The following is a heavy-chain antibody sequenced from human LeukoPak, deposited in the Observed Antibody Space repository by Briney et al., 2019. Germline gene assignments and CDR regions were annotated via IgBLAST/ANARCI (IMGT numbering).Heavy chain of an antibody. J-gene: IGHJ3*02. CDR3: ARRPPYCGGDCYSVAFDI. D-gene: IGHD2-21*02. Sequence: GESLKISCKGSGYSFTSYWIGWVRQMPGKGLEWMGIIYPGDSDTRYSPSFQGQVTISADKSISTAYLQWSSLKASDTAMYYRARRPPYCGGDCYSVAFDIWGQGTMVTVSS. CDR2: IYPGDSDT. V-gene: IGHV5-51*01. CDR1: GYSFTSYW.